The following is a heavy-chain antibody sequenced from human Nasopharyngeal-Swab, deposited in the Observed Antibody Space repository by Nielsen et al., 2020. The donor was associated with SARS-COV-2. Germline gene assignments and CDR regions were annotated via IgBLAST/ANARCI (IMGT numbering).Heavy chain of an antibody. V-gene: IGHV5-10-1*01. CDR3: ATSQVGFDDAHYYYYMDV. J-gene: IGHJ6*03. CDR2: IDPNDSYT. Sequence: GESLKISCKASGYSFTSYWITWVRQMPGKGLEWMGRIDPNDSYTNYSPSFEGHVTISVDKSVNTAYVHWSSLKASDTAMYYCATSQVGFDDAHYYYYMDVWAKGTTVTVSS. D-gene: IGHD1-1*01. CDR1: GYSFTSYW.